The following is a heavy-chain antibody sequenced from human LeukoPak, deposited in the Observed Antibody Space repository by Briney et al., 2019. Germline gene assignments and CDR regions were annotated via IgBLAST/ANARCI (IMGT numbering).Heavy chain of an antibody. Sequence: GASVKVSCKASGGTFSSYAISWVRQAPGQGLEWMGGIIPIFGTANYAQKFQGRVTITADESTSTAYMGLSSLRSEDTAVYYCAREGPKGRDYWGQGTLVTVSS. CDR1: GGTFSSYA. CDR3: AREGPKGRDY. V-gene: IGHV1-69*13. J-gene: IGHJ4*02. CDR2: IIPIFGTA.